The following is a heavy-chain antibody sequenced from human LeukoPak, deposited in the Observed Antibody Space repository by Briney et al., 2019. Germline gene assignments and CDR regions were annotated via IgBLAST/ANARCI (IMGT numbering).Heavy chain of an antibody. CDR3: AKDGLDCSGGSCYSRDYFDY. V-gene: IGHV3-23*01. D-gene: IGHD2-15*01. Sequence: GGSLRLSCAASGFTFSSYWMHWVRQAPGKGLEWVSAISGSGGGTYCADSVKGRFTISRDNSKNTLYLQMNSLRAEDTAVYYCAKDGLDCSGGSCYSRDYFDYWGQGTLVTVSS. J-gene: IGHJ4*02. CDR1: GFTFSSYW. CDR2: ISGSGGGT.